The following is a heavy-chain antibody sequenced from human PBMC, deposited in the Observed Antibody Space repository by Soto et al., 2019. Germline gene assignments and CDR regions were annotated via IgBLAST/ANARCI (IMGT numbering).Heavy chain of an antibody. V-gene: IGHV3-74*02. D-gene: IGHD2-15*01. J-gene: IGHJ6*03. CDR2: INSDGSVS. CDR3: ARGDCVGGTCYSLAGSFYYCMDV. CDR1: GFTFSNYW. Sequence: EVQLVESGGGLVQPGGSLRLSCAASGFTFSNYWMYWVRQAPGKGLEWVSRINSDGSVSSYADSVKGRLTISRDNVKNTLYLQMDRLMAEDTAVYDCARGDCVGGTCYSLAGSFYYCMDVWGKGTTVTVFS.